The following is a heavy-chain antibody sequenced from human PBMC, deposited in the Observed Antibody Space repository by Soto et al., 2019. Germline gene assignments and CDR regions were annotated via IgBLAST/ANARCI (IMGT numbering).Heavy chain of an antibody. Sequence: EVHLVESGGGLLQPGGSLRLSCAASGVTFSSFSMSWVRQAPGRGLEWVANIRQDGCEKYYVDSVKGRFTISRDNAKTSLYLQLNSLSAEDTAVYYCARRYSSSWSGFVPWGQGTLVTVSS. J-gene: IGHJ5*02. D-gene: IGHD6-13*01. V-gene: IGHV3-7*01. CDR2: IRQDGCEK. CDR1: GVTFSSFS. CDR3: ARRYSSSWSGFVP.